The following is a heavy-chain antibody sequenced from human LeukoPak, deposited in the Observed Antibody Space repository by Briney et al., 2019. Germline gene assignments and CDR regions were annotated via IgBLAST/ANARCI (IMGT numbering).Heavy chain of an antibody. CDR1: GGSFSGYY. CDR3: ARSRGTPDC. Sequence: SSETLSLTCAVYGGSFSGYYWSWIRQPPGKGLEWIGEINHSGSTNYNPSLKSRVTTSVDTSKNQFSLKLSSVTAADTAVYYCARSRGTPDCWGQGTLVTVSS. V-gene: IGHV4-34*01. CDR2: INHSGST. J-gene: IGHJ4*02. D-gene: IGHD2-15*01.